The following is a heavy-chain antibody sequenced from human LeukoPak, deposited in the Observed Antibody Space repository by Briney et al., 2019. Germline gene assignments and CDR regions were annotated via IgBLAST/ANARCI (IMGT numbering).Heavy chain of an antibody. D-gene: IGHD6-13*01. CDR1: GGSFSGYY. Sequence: PSETLSLTCAVCGGSFSGYYWSWIRQPPGKGLEWIGEINHSGSTNYNPSLKSRVTISVDTSKNQFSLKLSSVTAADTAVYYCARRRAEGGSNGHYNWFDPWGQGILVTVSS. V-gene: IGHV4-34*01. J-gene: IGHJ5*02. CDR3: ARRRAEGGSNGHYNWFDP. CDR2: INHSGST.